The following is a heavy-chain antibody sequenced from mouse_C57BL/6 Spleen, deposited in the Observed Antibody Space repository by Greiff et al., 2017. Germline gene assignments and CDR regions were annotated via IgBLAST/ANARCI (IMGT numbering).Heavy chain of an antibody. Sequence: QVQLQQSGPGLVPPSQSLSITCTVSGFSLTSYGVHWVRQSPGTGLEWLGVIWRGGSTDYTAAFMSRLSITKDNSKSQVFFNMNSLQADDTAIYYCAGYGYDGSWLAYGGQGTLVTVSA. CDR1: GFSLTSYG. CDR3: AGYGYDGSWLAY. CDR2: IWRGGST. J-gene: IGHJ3*01. D-gene: IGHD2-2*01. V-gene: IGHV2-5*01.